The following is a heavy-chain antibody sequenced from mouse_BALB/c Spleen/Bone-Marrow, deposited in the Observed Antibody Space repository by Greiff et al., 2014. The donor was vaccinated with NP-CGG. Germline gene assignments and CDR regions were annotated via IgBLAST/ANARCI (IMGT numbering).Heavy chain of an antibody. Sequence: VHLVESGPGLVAPSQSLSITCTVSGFSLTGYGVSWVRQSPGKGLEWLGMIWRDGSTDYNSALKSRLSISKDNSKSQVFLKMNSLQTDDTARYYCARDSFLITRALDYWGQGTSVTVSS. CDR3: ARDSFLITRALDY. D-gene: IGHD2-4*01. CDR1: GFSLTGYG. CDR2: IWRDGST. J-gene: IGHJ4*01. V-gene: IGHV2-6-7*01.